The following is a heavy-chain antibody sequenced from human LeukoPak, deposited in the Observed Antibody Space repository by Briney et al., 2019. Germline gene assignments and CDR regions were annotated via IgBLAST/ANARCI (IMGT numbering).Heavy chain of an antibody. CDR2: IYYSGST. D-gene: IGHD3-16*02. J-gene: IGHJ3*02. CDR3: ARDPGYTRAFDI. Sequence: SETLSLTCTVSGGSIRSYHYWSWIRQPAGKGLEWIGSIYYSGSTYYNPSLKSRVTISVDTSKNQFSLKLSSVTAADTAVYYCARDPGYTRAFDIWGQGTMVTVSS. CDR1: GGSIRSYHY. V-gene: IGHV4-38-2*02.